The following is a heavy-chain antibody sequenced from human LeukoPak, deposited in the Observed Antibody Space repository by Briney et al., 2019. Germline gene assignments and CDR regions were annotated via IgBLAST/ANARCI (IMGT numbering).Heavy chain of an antibody. CDR3: ATIAARRYRGSDYYYGMDV. Sequence: PSETLSLTCTVSGGSISSSSYYWGWIRQPPGKGLEWIGSIYYSGSTYYNPSLKSRVTISVDTSKNQFSLKLSSVTAADTAVYYCATIAARRYRGSDYYYGMDVWGQGTTVTVSS. CDR2: IYYSGST. D-gene: IGHD6-6*01. CDR1: GGSISSSSYY. J-gene: IGHJ6*02. V-gene: IGHV4-39*01.